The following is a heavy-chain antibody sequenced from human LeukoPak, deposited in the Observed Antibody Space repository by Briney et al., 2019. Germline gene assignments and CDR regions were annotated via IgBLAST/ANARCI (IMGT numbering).Heavy chain of an antibody. V-gene: IGHV4-59*01. CDR2: MYYSGST. J-gene: IGHJ3*02. CDR3: ARGGSIVGATPHDTFDM. D-gene: IGHD1-26*01. CDR1: GGAISFYY. Sequence: SETLSLTCTVSGGAISFYYWSWIRQPPGKGLDWIAYMYYSGSTNYNPSLKSRVTISVDTSKNQFSLKLSSVTAADTAVYYCARGGSIVGATPHDTFDMWGQGTMVTVSS.